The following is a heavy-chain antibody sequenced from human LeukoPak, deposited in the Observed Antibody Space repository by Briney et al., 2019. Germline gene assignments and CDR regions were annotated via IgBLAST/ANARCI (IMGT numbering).Heavy chain of an antibody. D-gene: IGHD3-10*01. CDR1: GYTFTAYH. Sequence: ASVKVSCKASGYTFTAYHMHWVPQAPGQGFEWMGWLNPSSGGTNYAQKFQGRVNMTRDTSISTAHMELSRLRSDDTAVYYCASPSNYGSGSQLNYWGQGTLVTVSS. CDR2: LNPSSGGT. V-gene: IGHV1-2*02. CDR3: ASPSNYGSGSQLNY. J-gene: IGHJ4*02.